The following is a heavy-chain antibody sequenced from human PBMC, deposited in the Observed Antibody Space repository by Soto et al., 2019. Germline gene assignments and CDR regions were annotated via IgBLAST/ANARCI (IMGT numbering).Heavy chain of an antibody. J-gene: IGHJ6*02. Sequence: HPGGSLRLSCAASGFTFSSYEMNWVRQAPGKGLEWVSYISSSGSTIYYADSVKGRFTISRDNAKNSLYLQMNSLRAEDTAVYYCARDRQVLRFLEWLGSMDVWGQGTTVTVSS. V-gene: IGHV3-48*03. CDR3: ARDRQVLRFLEWLGSMDV. D-gene: IGHD3-3*01. CDR2: ISSSGSTI. CDR1: GFTFSSYE.